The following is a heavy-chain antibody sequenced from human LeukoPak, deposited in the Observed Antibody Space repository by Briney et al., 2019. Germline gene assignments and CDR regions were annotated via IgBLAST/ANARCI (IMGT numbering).Heavy chain of an antibody. CDR2: ISHDGSNK. V-gene: IGHV3-30*18. CDR3: AKDPEQQLVLDY. D-gene: IGHD6-13*01. CDR1: GFTFSSYG. Sequence: GGSLRLSCAASGFTFSSYGMHWVRQAPGKGLEWVAVISHDGSNKYYADSVKGRFTISRDNSKNTLYLQMNSLRAEDTAVYYCAKDPEQQLVLDYWGQGTLVTVSS. J-gene: IGHJ4*02.